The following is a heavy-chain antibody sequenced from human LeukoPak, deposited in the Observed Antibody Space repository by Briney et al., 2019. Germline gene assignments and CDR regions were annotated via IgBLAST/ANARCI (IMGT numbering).Heavy chain of an antibody. J-gene: IGHJ4*02. V-gene: IGHV5-10-1*01. D-gene: IGHD1-26*01. Sequence: GGSLKISCKGSGYDFSTHWISWVRQMPGKGLEWMGRIDPSASYINYSPSFQGRVSISADKSIDTVYLQWNSLKASDTAMYYCARRVGNYANFDYWGQGTLVIVSS. CDR2: IDPSASYI. CDR1: GYDFSTHW. CDR3: ARRVGNYANFDY.